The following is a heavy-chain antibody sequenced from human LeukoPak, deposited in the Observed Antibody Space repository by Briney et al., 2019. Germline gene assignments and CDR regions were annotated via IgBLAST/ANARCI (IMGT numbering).Heavy chain of an antibody. CDR2: IIPNNGGT. CDR3: ARGLSIEGYNFNY. D-gene: IGHD5-24*01. V-gene: IGHV1-2*02. J-gene: IGHJ4*02. Sequence: ASVKVSCKASGYTFTDYYIHWLRQARGQGVEWMGWIIPNNGGTNYAPKFRGRVTMTRDTSISTAYMELSRLRSDGTAVYYCARGLSIEGYNFNYWGQGTLVTVSS. CDR1: GYTFTDYY.